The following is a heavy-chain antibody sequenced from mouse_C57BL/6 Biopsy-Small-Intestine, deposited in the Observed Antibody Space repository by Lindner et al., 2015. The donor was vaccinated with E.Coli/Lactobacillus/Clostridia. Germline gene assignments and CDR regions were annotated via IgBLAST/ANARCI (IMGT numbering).Heavy chain of an antibody. CDR2: IYPGDGDT. J-gene: IGHJ1*03. V-gene: IGHV1-80*01. Sequence: VQLQESGAELVKPGASVKISCKVSGYAFSRYWMNRVKQRPGKGLEWIGQIYPGDGDTNYNGNFKGKATLTADKSSSTAYMQLSSLTSEDSAVYFCAGGLPWYFDVWGTGTTVTVSS. CDR1: GYAFSRYW. CDR3: AGGLPWYFDV. D-gene: IGHD2-4*01.